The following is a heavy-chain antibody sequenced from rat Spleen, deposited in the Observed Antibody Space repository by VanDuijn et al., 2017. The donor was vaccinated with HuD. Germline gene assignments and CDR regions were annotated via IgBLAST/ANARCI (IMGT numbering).Heavy chain of an antibody. J-gene: IGHJ2*01. CDR3: ARRYNSGSFDY. CDR2: ISYDGSST. CDR1: GFTFSDYY. D-gene: IGHD4-3*01. Sequence: EVQLVESDGGLVQPGRSLKLSCAASGFTFSDYYMAWVRQAPTTGLEWVATISYDGSSTYYRDSVKGRFTISRDNAKSTLYLQMDSLRSEDTATYYCARRYNSGSFDYWGQGVMVTVSS. V-gene: IGHV5-29*01.